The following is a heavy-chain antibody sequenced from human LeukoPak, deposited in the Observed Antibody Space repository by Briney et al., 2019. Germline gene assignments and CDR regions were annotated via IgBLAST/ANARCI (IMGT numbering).Heavy chain of an antibody. Sequence: GGSLRLSCAASGFTFDDYGMHWVRQAPGKGLEWVSGISWNSGSIGYADSVKGRFTISRDNAKNSLYLQMNSLRAEDTALYYRAILGRYSSGWYIPWGQGTLVTVSS. D-gene: IGHD6-19*01. CDR3: AILGRYSSGWYIP. CDR2: ISWNSGSI. CDR1: GFTFDDYG. J-gene: IGHJ5*02. V-gene: IGHV3-9*01.